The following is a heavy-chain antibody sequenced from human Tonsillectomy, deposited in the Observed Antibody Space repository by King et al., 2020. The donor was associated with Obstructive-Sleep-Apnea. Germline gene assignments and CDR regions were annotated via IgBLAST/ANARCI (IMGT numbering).Heavy chain of an antibody. CDR3: AKDLSTYGAWYWGY. D-gene: IGHD6-19*01. CDR1: GFTLSSYA. J-gene: IGHJ4*02. V-gene: IGHV3-23*04. Sequence: VQLVESGGGLVQPGGSLRLSCAASGFTLSSYAMSWVRQAPGKGLEWVSAISGSGGTTYYADSVRGRFTISRDNSNNTVYLQMNSLRAEDTAVYSCAKDLSTYGAWYWGYWGQGTLVTVSS. CDR2: ISGSGGTT.